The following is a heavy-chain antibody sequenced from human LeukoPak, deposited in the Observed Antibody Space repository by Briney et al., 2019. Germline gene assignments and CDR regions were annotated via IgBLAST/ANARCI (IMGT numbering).Heavy chain of an antibody. CDR2: INPNSGGT. D-gene: IGHD3-10*01. CDR3: ARSSVLLWFGELLLNYFDY. Sequence: ASVKVSCKASGYTFTGYYMHWVRQAPGQGLEWMGRINPNSGGTNYAQKFQGRVTMTRDTSISTAYMELSRLRSEDTAVYYCARSSVLLWFGELLLNYFDYWGQGTLVTVSS. CDR1: GYTFTGYY. J-gene: IGHJ4*02. V-gene: IGHV1-2*06.